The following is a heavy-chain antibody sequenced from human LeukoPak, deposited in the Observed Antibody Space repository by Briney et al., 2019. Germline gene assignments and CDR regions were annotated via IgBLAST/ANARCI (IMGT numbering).Heavy chain of an antibody. J-gene: IGHJ4*02. V-gene: IGHV3-30-3*01. CDR1: GFTFSSYA. Sequence: PGGSLRLSCAASGFTFSSYAMHWVRQAPGKGLEWVAVISYDGSNKYYADSVKGRFTISRDNSKNTLCLQMNSLRAEDTAVYYCARDLQYDYVWGPYDYWGQGTLVTVSS. CDR2: ISYDGSNK. D-gene: IGHD3-16*01. CDR3: ARDLQYDYVWGPYDY.